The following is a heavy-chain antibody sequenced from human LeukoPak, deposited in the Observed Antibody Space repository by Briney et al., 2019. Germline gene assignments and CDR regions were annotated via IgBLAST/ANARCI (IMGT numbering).Heavy chain of an antibody. V-gene: IGHV3-7*01. CDR2: IKQDGSEK. CDR3: ARDMVRGAYWD. Sequence: PGGSLRLSCAAYGFTFSSYWMSWVRQAPGKGLEWVANIKQDGSEKYYVDSVKGRFTISRDNAKNSLYLQMNSLRAEDTAVYYCARDMVRGAYWDWGQGTLVTVSS. CDR1: GFTFSSYW. D-gene: IGHD3-10*01. J-gene: IGHJ4*02.